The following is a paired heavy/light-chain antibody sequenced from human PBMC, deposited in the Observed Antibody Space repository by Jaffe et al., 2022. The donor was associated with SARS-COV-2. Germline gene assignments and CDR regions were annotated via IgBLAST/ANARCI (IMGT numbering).Light chain of an antibody. V-gene: IGLV2-23*01. CDR1: NNDMGTYNL. CDR3: CSYVSSGTWV. Sequence: QSALTQPASVSGSPGQSITISCTGTNNDMGTYNLVSWYQHYPGKAPKRVIYEGNKRPSGISNRFSGSKSGNTASLTISGLQVEDEADYYCCSYVSSGTWVFGGGTKLTVL. J-gene: IGLJ3*02. CDR2: EGN.
Heavy chain of an antibody. CDR1: GFTFTNYA. CDR3: AKTAMVYARGFDY. D-gene: IGHD2-8*01. V-gene: IGHV3-23*01. J-gene: IGHJ4*02. CDR2: LTNIDGSP. Sequence: EVQLLESGGGLVQTGGSLRLSCAASGFTFTNYAMTWVRQAPGKGLEWVSTLTNIDGSPHYADSVKGRFTISSDSSKNTLFLHMSNLRTEDTAVYYCAKTAMVYARGFDYWGQGTRVTVSS.